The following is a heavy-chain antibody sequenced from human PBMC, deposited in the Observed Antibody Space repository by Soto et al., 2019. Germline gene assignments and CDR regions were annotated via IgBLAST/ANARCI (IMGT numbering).Heavy chain of an antibody. Sequence: QVQLVQSGAEVKKPGASVKVSCKASGYTFTSYGISWVRQAPGQGLEWMGWISAYNGNTNYAQKLQGRVTMTTDTSTNTAYMELRSLRSGDTAVYYCGRAVADTAMVRYYYGMDVWGQGTTVTVSS. J-gene: IGHJ6*02. CDR1: GYTFTSYG. D-gene: IGHD5-18*01. V-gene: IGHV1-18*01. CDR2: ISAYNGNT. CDR3: GRAVADTAMVRYYYGMDV.